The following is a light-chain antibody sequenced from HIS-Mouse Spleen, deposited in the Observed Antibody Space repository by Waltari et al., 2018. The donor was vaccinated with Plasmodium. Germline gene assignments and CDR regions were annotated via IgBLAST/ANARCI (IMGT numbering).Light chain of an antibody. J-gene: IGKJ3*01. CDR1: QNVSSH. CDR2: GAS. Sequence: IVMTQSPATLSVSPGERATLSCRASQNVSSHLAWYQQKPGQAPRLLIYGASTRATGIPARFSGSGSGTEFTLTISSLQSEDFAVYYCQQYNNWSFTFGPGTKVDIK. V-gene: IGKV3-15*01. CDR3: QQYNNWSFT.